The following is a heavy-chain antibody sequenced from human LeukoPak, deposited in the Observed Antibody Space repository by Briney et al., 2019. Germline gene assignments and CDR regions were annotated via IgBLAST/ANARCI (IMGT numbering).Heavy chain of an antibody. Sequence: PGGSLRLSCAASGSTFSSYWMHWVRQAPGKGLVWVSRINSDGSSTSYADSVKGRFTISRDNAKNTLYLQMNSPRAEDTAVYYCARDTTIVVVPAAIGDFDYWGQGTLVTVSS. CDR3: ARDTTIVVVPAAIGDFDY. V-gene: IGHV3-74*01. D-gene: IGHD2-2*02. CDR1: GSTFSSYW. CDR2: INSDGSST. J-gene: IGHJ4*02.